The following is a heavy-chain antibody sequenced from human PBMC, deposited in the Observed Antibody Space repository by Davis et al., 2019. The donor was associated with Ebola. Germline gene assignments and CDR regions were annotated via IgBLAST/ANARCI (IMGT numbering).Heavy chain of an antibody. CDR2: IIPILGIA. J-gene: IGHJ6*02. CDR3: AREVGYYYGMDV. CDR1: GYTFTGYY. V-gene: IGHV1-69*04. Sequence: SVKVSCKASGYTFTGYYMHWVRQAPGQGLEWMGRIIPILGIANYAQKFQGRVTITADKSTSTAYMELSSLRSEDTAVYYCAREVGYYYGMDVWGQGTTVTVSS. D-gene: IGHD2-2*01.